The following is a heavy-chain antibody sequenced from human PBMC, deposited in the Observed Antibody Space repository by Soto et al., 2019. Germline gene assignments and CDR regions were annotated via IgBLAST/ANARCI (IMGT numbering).Heavy chain of an antibody. D-gene: IGHD3-22*01. CDR1: GGTFSSYA. J-gene: IGHJ4*02. CDR3: PREFYDSSGYYYGRSYSDY. Sequence: QVQLVQSGAEVKKPGSSVKVSCKASGGTFSSYAISWVRQAPGQGLEWMGGIIPIFGTANYAQKFQGRVTITADESTSTAYMELSSLRSEDTAVYYCPREFYDSSGYYYGRSYSDYWGQGTLVTVSS. V-gene: IGHV1-69*01. CDR2: IIPIFGTA.